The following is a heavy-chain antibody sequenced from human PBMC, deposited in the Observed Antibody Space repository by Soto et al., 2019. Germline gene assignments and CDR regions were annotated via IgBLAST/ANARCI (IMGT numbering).Heavy chain of an antibody. V-gene: IGHV1-18*01. CDR3: AREVDIVVVPAAMRINWFDP. Sequence: ASVKVSCKASGYTFTSYGISCVRQAPGQGLEWMGWIIAFIGKTNYAQKFQGRVTMTADKSTSTAYMELSSLRSEDTAVYYCAREVDIVVVPAAMRINWFDPWGQGTLVTVSS. D-gene: IGHD2-2*03. CDR2: IIAFIGKT. CDR1: GYTFTSYG. J-gene: IGHJ5*02.